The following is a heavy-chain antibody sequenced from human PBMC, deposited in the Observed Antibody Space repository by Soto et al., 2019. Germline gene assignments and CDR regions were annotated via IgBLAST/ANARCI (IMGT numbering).Heavy chain of an antibody. CDR1: GFTFSSYA. Sequence: QVQLVESGGGVVQPGRSLRLSCAASGFTFSSYAMHWVRQAPGTGLEWVAVISYDGSNKYYADSVKGRFTISRDNSKNTLYLQMNSLRAEDTAVYYCRVAVAGTRDYWGQGTLVTVSS. CDR3: RVAVAGTRDY. J-gene: IGHJ4*02. D-gene: IGHD6-19*01. V-gene: IGHV3-30-3*01. CDR2: ISYDGSNK.